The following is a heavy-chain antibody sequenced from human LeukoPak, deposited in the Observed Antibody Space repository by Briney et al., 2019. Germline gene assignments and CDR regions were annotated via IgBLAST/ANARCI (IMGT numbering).Heavy chain of an antibody. V-gene: IGHV4-4*07. CDR2: IYATGTT. CDR1: GGSLSTYH. Sequence: PSETLSLTCSVSGGSLSTYHWTWIRQPAGKGLQWIGRIYATGTTNSDPSLESRVTMSVDTSKNQFSLKLSSVTAADTAVYYCARDQGSYPPAYWFDPWGQGTLVTVSS. D-gene: IGHD1-26*01. CDR3: ARDQGSYPPAYWFDP. J-gene: IGHJ5*02.